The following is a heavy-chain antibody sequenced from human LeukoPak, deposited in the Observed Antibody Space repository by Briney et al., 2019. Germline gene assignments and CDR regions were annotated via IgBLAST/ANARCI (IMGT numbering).Heavy chain of an antibody. J-gene: IGHJ3*02. V-gene: IGHV1-2*02. Sequence: ASVKVSCKASGYTFTSYGISWVRQAPGQGLEWMGWINPNSGGTNYAQKFQGRVTMTRDTSISTAYMELSRLRSDDTAVYYCARDTYDYVWESYQQASDAFDIWGQGTMVTVSS. CDR2: INPNSGGT. CDR1: GYTFTSYG. D-gene: IGHD3-16*02. CDR3: ARDTYDYVWESYQQASDAFDI.